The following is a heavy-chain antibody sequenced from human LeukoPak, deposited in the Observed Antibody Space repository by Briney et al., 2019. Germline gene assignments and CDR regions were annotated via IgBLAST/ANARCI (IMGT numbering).Heavy chain of an antibody. CDR1: GFNFRGYA. CDR3: AKEVVLGETNYYYYGMDV. J-gene: IGHJ6*02. D-gene: IGHD1-26*01. Sequence: GGSLRLSCAASGFNFRGYAMSWVSQPPGNGLEWVSANSDSGARAHYAESVRGRFTISRDNSQNTLHLQMNSLRAEDTAVYYCAKEVVLGETNYYYYGMDVWGQGTTVTVSS. CDR2: NSDSGARA. V-gene: IGHV3-23*01.